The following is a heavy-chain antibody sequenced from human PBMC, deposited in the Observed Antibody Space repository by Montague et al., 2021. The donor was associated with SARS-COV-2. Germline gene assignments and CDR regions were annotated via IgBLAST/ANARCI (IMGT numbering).Heavy chain of an antibody. V-gene: IGHV3-23*01. CDR1: GFTFSTFA. D-gene: IGHD2-15*01. CDR3: AKGGVVVVAATDLDY. CDR2: ISLSGGST. J-gene: IGHJ4*02. Sequence: SLRLSCAASGFTFSTFAMSWVRQAPGKGLEWVSAISLSGGSTYYADSVKGRFTISRDNSKNPLFLQMNSLRAEDTAVYYCAKGGVVVVAATDLDYWGQGTLVTVSS.